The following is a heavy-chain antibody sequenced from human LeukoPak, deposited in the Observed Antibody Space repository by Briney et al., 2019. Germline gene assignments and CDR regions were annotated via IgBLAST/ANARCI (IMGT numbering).Heavy chain of an antibody. CDR1: GYTFTSYD. V-gene: IGHV1-8*01. J-gene: IGHJ5*02. CDR3: ATAHSYSSSSFDP. Sequence: ASVKVSCKASGYTFTSYDINWVRQATGQGLEWMGWMNPNSGNTGYAQKFQGRVTMTRNTSISTAYMELSSLRSEDTAVYYRATAHSYSSSSFDPWGQGTLVTVSS. D-gene: IGHD6-6*01. CDR2: MNPNSGNT.